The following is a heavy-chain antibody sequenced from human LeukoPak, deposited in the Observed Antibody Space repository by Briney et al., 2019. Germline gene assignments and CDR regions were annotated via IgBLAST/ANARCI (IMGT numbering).Heavy chain of an antibody. CDR1: GFTFSNYA. J-gene: IGHJ3*02. CDR3: ARKGNGALDI. V-gene: IGHV3-23*01. D-gene: IGHD1-1*01. CDR2: ISDTGGST. Sequence: GGSLRLSCAPSGFTFSNYAFSWVRQAPGKGLEWVSDISDTGGSTNYVGSAKGRPTISRDNSKNTLHLHMNSLRVEDTAVYYCARKGNGALDIWGQGTMVTVSS.